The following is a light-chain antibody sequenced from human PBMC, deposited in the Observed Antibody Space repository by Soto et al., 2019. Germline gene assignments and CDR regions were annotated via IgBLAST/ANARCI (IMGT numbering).Light chain of an antibody. CDR2: GAS. Sequence: DIVMTQSPATLSVSPGERATLSCRASQRVSSNLAWYQQKPGQAPRLLIYGASTRATGIPARFSGSGSGTDFTLTISSLQSEDFAVYYCQQYNNWPRTFGQGTKVEIK. CDR1: QRVSSN. CDR3: QQYNNWPRT. J-gene: IGKJ1*01. V-gene: IGKV3-15*01.